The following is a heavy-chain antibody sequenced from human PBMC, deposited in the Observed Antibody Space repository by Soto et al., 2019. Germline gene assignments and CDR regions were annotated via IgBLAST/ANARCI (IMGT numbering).Heavy chain of an antibody. J-gene: IGHJ6*02. Sequence: GGSLRLSCAASGFTFSSYEMNWVRQAPGKGLEWVSYISISGSTIYYADSVKGRFTISRDNAKNSLYLQMNSLRAEDTAVYYCAREGGDTTVTNYYYYGMDVWGQGTTVTVSS. CDR3: AREGGDTTVTNYYYYGMDV. D-gene: IGHD4-17*01. CDR2: ISISGSTI. CDR1: GFTFSSYE. V-gene: IGHV3-48*03.